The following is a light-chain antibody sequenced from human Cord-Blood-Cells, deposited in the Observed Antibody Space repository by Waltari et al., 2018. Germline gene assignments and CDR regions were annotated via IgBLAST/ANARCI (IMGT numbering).Light chain of an antibody. J-gene: IGKJ2*03. CDR3: QQSYSTPYS. Sequence: DIQKTQSPSSLSASVGDRVTITCRASQSISSYLNWHQQKPGKAPKLLIYAASSLQSGVPSRFSGSGSGTDFTLTISSLQPEDFATYYCQQSYSTPYSFGQGTKLEIK. CDR2: AAS. CDR1: QSISSY. V-gene: IGKV1-39*01.